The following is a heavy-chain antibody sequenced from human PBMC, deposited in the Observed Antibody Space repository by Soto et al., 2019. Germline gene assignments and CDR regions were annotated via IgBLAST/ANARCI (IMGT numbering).Heavy chain of an antibody. CDR2: IYYNGIT. CDR1: GASISSYF. Sequence: QVQLQESGPGLVKPSETLSLTCPVSGASISSYFWSWIRQTPGKGLEWIGNIYYNGITNDNPSLKNRVTISVDMSKIQVSLRLSSVTAADTAVYYCARDGASAGPPNWYIDLLCRGTLVTVSS. V-gene: IGHV4-59*01. D-gene: IGHD6-13*01. J-gene: IGHJ2*01. CDR3: ARDGASAGPPNWYIDL.